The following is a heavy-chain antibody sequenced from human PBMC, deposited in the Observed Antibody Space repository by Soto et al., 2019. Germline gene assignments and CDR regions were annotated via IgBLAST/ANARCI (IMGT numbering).Heavy chain of an antibody. CDR3: AGGPRGLVTSGILFYFSPMDA. D-gene: IGHD3-3*01. J-gene: IGHJ6*04. Sequence: EVQLVESGGGLLQPGGSLRLSCVVSGFTFSDHYMEWVRQAPGKGLEWIGRSRNKVNSYTTMYAASVKDRFTISRDDAKNSLSLQRTGLKPEDTAVYYWAGGPRGLVTSGILFYFSPMDAGGKGPAVTVSS. CDR2: SRNKVNSYTT. CDR1: GFTFSDHY. V-gene: IGHV3-72*01.